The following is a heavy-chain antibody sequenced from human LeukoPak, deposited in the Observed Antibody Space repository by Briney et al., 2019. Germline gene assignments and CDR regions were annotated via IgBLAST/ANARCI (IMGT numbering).Heavy chain of an antibody. J-gene: IGHJ4*02. CDR2: MNPNSGNT. CDR1: GYTFTSYG. V-gene: IGHV1-8*03. D-gene: IGHD1-26*01. CDR3: ARAQSGSYGW. Sequence: ASVKVSCKASGYTFTSYGISWVRQAPGQGLEWMGWMNPNSGNTGYAQKFQGRVTITRNTSISTAYMELSSLRSEDTAVYYCARAQSGSYGWWGQGTLVTVSS.